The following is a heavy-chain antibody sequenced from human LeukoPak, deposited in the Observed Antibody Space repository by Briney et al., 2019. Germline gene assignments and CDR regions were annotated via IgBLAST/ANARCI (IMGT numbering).Heavy chain of an antibody. CDR3: VSGNEADYVWGTYRLDAFDI. Sequence: AGSLRLSCVASAYSFSDYTLNWVRQVPGKGLEWVASISSSGTYIYYADSVRGRFTISRDNAKNSLFLQMNSLRAEDTALYYCVSGNEADYVWGTYRLDAFDIWGEGTMVIV. D-gene: IGHD3-16*02. CDR2: ISSSGTYI. J-gene: IGHJ3*02. V-gene: IGHV3-21*01. CDR1: AYSFSDYT.